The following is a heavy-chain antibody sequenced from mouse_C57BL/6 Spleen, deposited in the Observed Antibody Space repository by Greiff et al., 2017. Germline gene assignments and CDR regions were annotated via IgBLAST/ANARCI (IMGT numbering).Heavy chain of an antibody. CDR3: TTASYDGYYVEFAC. CDR1: GFNFKDYY. Sequence: EVQGVESGAELVRPGASVKLSCKASGFNFKDYYMHWVKQRPEQGLEWIGRIDPEGGDTEYAPKFQGKAIMTADTSSNTAYLQLRSLTSEDTAVYYCTTASYDGYYVEFACWGPVVLVS. D-gene: IGHD2-3*01. J-gene: IGHJ3*01. V-gene: IGHV14-1*01. CDR2: IDPEGGDT.